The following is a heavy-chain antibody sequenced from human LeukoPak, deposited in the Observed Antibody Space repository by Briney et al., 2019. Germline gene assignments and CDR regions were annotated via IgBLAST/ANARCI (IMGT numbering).Heavy chain of an antibody. D-gene: IGHD2-2*01. J-gene: IGHJ4*02. Sequence: ASVKVSCKASGFTFTRYGITWVRQAPGQGLEWMGWISGYNGDTNYAQKLQGRVTMTRDTSTSTVYMELRSLSSDDTAVYYCARDPTSTSGRYAHFDYWGQGTLVTVSS. V-gene: IGHV1-18*04. CDR1: GFTFTRYG. CDR2: ISGYNGDT. CDR3: ARDPTSTSGRYAHFDY.